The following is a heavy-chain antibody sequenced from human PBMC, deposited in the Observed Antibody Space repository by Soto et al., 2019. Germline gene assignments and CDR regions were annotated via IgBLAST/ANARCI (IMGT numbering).Heavy chain of an antibody. Sequence: ASVKVSCKASGYTFTSYGISWVRQAPGQGLYWMGWISAYNGNTNYAQKLQGRVTMTTDPSTSTAYMELRSLRSDDTAVYYCARAEWELPPFDDGGQGTRVNVSS. CDR2: ISAYNGNT. CDR1: GYTFTSYG. CDR3: ARAEWELPPFDD. V-gene: IGHV1-18*01. J-gene: IGHJ4*02. D-gene: IGHD1-26*01.